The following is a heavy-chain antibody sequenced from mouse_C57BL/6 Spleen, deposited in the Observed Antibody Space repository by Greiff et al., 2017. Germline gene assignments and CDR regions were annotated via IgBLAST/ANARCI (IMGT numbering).Heavy chain of an antibody. CDR2: IRNKANNHAT. V-gene: IGHV6-6*01. CDR1: GFTFSDAW. CDR3: TRRFAY. J-gene: IGHJ3*01. Sequence: EVMLVESGGGLVQPGGSMKLSCAASGFTFSDAWMDWVRQSPEKGLEWVADIRNKANNHATYYAESVKGRFTISRDDSKSSVYLQMNSVRAEDTGIYYCTRRFAYWGQGTLVTVSA.